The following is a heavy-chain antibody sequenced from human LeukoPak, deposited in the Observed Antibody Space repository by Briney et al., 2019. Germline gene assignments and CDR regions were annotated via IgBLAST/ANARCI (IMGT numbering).Heavy chain of an antibody. D-gene: IGHD6-13*01. CDR2: INHSGST. CDR3: ARGRAAAAGNWFDP. V-gene: IGHV4-34*01. J-gene: IGHJ5*02. Sequence: PSETLSLTCAVYGGSFSGYYWSWIRQPPGKGLEWSGEINHSGSTNYTPSLKSRVTISVDTSKNQFSLKLSSVPAADTAVYYCARGRAAAAGNWFDPWGQGTLVTVSS. CDR1: GGSFSGYY.